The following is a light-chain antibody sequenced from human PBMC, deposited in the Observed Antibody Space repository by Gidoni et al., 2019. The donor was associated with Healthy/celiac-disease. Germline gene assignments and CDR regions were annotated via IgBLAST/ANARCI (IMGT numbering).Light chain of an antibody. CDR1: KLGDKY. V-gene: IGLV3-1*01. CDR2: QDS. CDR3: QAWDSSNVV. Sequence: SYELTQPPSVSVSPGQTASITCSGAKLGDKYACWSPQKPGQSPVLVIYQDSKRPSGIPERFSGSNSGNTATLTISGTQAMDEADYYCQAWDSSNVVFGGGTKLTVL. J-gene: IGLJ2*01.